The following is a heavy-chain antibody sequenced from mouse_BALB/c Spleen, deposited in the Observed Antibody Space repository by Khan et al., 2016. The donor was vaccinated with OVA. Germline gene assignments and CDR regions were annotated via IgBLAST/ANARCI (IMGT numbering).Heavy chain of an antibody. CDR3: ARSPYGSWAWFAY. D-gene: IGHD1-1*02. CDR1: GFSLSTAGMG. Sequence: QVTLKESGPGIVQPSQTLSLTCSLSGFSLSTAGMGVSWIRQPSGKGLEWLAHIYWDDDKRYNPSLKSRLTISKDTSSKEVLLNITSVDTADTATYDCARSPYGSWAWFAYWGQGTLVTVSA. V-gene: IGHV8-12*01. CDR2: IYWDDDK. J-gene: IGHJ3*01.